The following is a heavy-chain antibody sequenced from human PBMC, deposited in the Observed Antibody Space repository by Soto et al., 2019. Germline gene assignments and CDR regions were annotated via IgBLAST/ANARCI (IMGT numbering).Heavy chain of an antibody. CDR3: ARRRYCGYDCYHKHYYGMDV. CDR1: GGTFSSYT. J-gene: IGHJ6*02. V-gene: IGHV1-69*08. D-gene: IGHD2-21*02. Sequence: QVRLVQSGAEVKKSGSSVKVSCMASGGTFSSYTVNWLRQAPGRGLEWMGRVIPVLTTTDYAQKFRGRVTITADKSANAVYMDLTSLSSEDTAIYYCARRRYCGYDCYHKHYYGMDVWGQGTTVTVAS. CDR2: VIPVLTTT.